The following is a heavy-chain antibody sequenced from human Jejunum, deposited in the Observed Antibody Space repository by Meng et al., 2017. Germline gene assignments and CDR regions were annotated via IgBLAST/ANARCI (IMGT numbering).Heavy chain of an antibody. CDR3: ARREWFGNNRDAFDI. Sequence: ASVKVSCKASGYTFIDYYIHWVRQAPGQGLEWMGWINPKSGGTDYAQNFQGRVTMTSDTSISKVYMELSRVRSDDTAVYYCARREWFGNNRDAFDIWGQGTRVTVSS. J-gene: IGHJ3*02. CDR2: INPKSGGT. CDR1: GYTFIDYY. D-gene: IGHD3-10*01. V-gene: IGHV1-2*02.